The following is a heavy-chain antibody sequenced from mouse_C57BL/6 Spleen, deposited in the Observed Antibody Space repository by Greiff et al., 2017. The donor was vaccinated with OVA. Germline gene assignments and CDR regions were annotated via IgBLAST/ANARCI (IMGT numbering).Heavy chain of an antibody. CDR1: GYTFTSYW. Sequence: QVQLQQPGAELVKPGASVKLSCKASGYTFTSYWMQWVKQRPGQGLEWIGEIDPSDSYTNYNQEFKGKATLTVDTSSSTAYMQLSSLTSEDSAVYYCARSYYGNYYWGQGTTLTVSS. CDR2: IDPSDSYT. CDR3: ARSYYGNYY. V-gene: IGHV1-50*01. J-gene: IGHJ2*01. D-gene: IGHD2-10*01.